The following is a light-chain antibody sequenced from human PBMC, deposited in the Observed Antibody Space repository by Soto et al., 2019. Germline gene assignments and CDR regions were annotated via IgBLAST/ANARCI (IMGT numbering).Light chain of an antibody. CDR3: QQYGSSLIT. CDR1: QSVSSSY. CDR2: GAS. J-gene: IGKJ5*01. V-gene: IGKV3-20*01. Sequence: EIVSTQSPCTLSLSPGERDTLSCRASQSVSSSYLAWYQQKPGQAPRLLIYGASSRATGIPDRFSGSGSGTDFTLTISRLEPEDFAVYYCQQYGSSLITFGQGTRLEIK.